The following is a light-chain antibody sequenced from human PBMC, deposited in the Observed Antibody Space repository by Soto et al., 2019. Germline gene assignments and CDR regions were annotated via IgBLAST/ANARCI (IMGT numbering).Light chain of an antibody. CDR1: GSDVGGYNY. Sequence: QSALTQPASVSGSPGQSITISCTGTGSDVGGYNYVSWYQQYPGKAPKLMIYDVSKRPSGVSNRFSGSKSGNTAALIIFGLKAEDEADYYCCSYTSSSTYVFGTGTKLTVL. CDR3: CSYTSSSTYV. V-gene: IGLV2-14*01. J-gene: IGLJ1*01. CDR2: DVS.